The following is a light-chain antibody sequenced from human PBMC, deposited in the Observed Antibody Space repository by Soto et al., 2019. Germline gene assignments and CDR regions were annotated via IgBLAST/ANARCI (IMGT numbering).Light chain of an antibody. CDR2: AAS. CDR3: QQNYSTTPT. CDR1: QRISSW. V-gene: IGKV1-12*01. Sequence: DIQMTQSPSSVSASVGDRVTITCRASQRISSWLAWYQEKPGKAPKLLIYAASSLQSGVPSRFSGSGSGTDFNLTISSLQPEDFATYDCQQNYSTTPTFGQGTKVDIK. J-gene: IGKJ1*01.